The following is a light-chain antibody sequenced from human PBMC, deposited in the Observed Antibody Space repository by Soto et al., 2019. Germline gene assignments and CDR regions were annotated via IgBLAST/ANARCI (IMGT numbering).Light chain of an antibody. CDR2: GAS. CDR3: QKYNNWPPYT. CDR1: QSVSSN. J-gene: IGKJ2*01. Sequence: EKVMTQSPATLSVSPGERATLSCRASQSVSSNLAWYQQKPGQAPRLPIYGASTRATGIPARFSGSGSGTECTLTISSLQSEDFAVYYCQKYNNWPPYTFGQGTKLEIK. V-gene: IGKV3-15*01.